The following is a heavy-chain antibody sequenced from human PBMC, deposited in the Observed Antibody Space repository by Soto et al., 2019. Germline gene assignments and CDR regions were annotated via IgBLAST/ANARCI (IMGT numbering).Heavy chain of an antibody. J-gene: IGHJ5*02. V-gene: IGHV2-26*01. Sequence: QVTLKESGPVVVKPTETLTLTCTVSGFSLSHARVGVGWIRQPPGKALEWLAHIFSNDEKSYSTSLKNRLTISKDTSKSQVVLTMTNVDPVDSGTYYCALIKDCSRTDCYLASFDPWGQGTLVTVSS. CDR3: ALIKDCSRTDCYLASFDP. D-gene: IGHD2-2*01. CDR2: IFSNDEK. CDR1: GFSLSHARVG.